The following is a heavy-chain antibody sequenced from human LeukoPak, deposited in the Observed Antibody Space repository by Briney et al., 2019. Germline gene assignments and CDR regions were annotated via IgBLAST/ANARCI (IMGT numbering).Heavy chain of an antibody. Sequence: SVKVSCKASGGTFSSYTISWVRQAPGQGLEWMGRIIPILGIANYAQKFQGRVTINADKSTSTACMELSSLRSEDTAVYYCASAGVPAAIFYYYYMDVWGKGTTVTVSS. CDR1: GGTFSSYT. D-gene: IGHD2-2*02. V-gene: IGHV1-69*02. J-gene: IGHJ6*03. CDR2: IIPILGIA. CDR3: ASAGVPAAIFYYYYMDV.